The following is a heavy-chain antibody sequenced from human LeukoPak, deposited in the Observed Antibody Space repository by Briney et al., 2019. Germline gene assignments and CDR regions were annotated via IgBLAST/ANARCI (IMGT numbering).Heavy chain of an antibody. CDR1: GFTFDDYA. CDR2: ISWNSGSI. J-gene: IGHJ6*03. V-gene: IGHV3-9*03. CDR3: AKGYYDFWSDWDYMDV. Sequence: GGSLRLSCAASGFTFDDYAMHWVRQAPGKVLEWVSGISWNSGSIGYADSVKGRFTISRDNAKNSLYLQMNSLRAEDMALYYCAKGYYDFWSDWDYMDVWGKGTTVTVSS. D-gene: IGHD3-3*01.